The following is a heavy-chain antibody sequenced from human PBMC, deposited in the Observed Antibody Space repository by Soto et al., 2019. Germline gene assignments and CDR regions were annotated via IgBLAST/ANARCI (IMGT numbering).Heavy chain of an antibody. V-gene: IGHV1-69*08. CDR2: IIPILGIA. Sequence: QVQLVQSGAEVKKPGSSVKVSCKASGGTFSSYTISWVRQAPGQGLAWMGRIIPILGIANYAQKFQGRVTITADQSPSTAYMELSSLRSEHTGVYYCARDIDAFDIWCEGPMVTVSS. J-gene: IGHJ3*02. CDR1: GGTFSSYT. CDR3: ARDIDAFDI.